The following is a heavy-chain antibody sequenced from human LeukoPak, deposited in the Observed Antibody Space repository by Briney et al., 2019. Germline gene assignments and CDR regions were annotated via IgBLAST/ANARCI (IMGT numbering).Heavy chain of an antibody. D-gene: IGHD2-2*01. CDR1: GFTFSTYW. CDR3: VRDLTRVVAGATIDY. J-gene: IGHJ4*02. Sequence: GSLRLSCAASGFTFSTYWMSWVRQAPEKGLEWVANIKYDGSEKYYVDPVKGRFTISRDNAKNSVHLQMDSLRAEDTAFYYCVRDLTRVVAGATIDYWGQGTLVTVSS. CDR2: IKYDGSEK. V-gene: IGHV3-7*01.